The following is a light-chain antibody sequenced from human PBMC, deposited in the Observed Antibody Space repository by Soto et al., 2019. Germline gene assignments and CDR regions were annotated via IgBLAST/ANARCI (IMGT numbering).Light chain of an antibody. J-gene: IGKJ4*01. CDR2: GAS. CDR1: QIIKTFY. CDR3: QQYGSSRYT. Sequence: EIVLTQSPATLSLSPRETSTLXXRASQIIKTFYFGWYQQKPGQAPRIXIYGASSRATGIPDRFSGSGSGTDFTLTISRLEPEDFAVYYCQQYGSSRYTFGGGTKVDIK. V-gene: IGKV3-20*01.